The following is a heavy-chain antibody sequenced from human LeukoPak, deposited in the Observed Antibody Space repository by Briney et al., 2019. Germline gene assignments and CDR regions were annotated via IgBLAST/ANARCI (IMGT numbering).Heavy chain of an antibody. CDR3: GKDRWPQVMGGTDY. J-gene: IGHJ4*02. V-gene: IGHV3-53*01. Sequence: GGSLRLSCGAWRFTVRSNYMRWVRQARGKALECGSLIYSGGSTLYADSVKGRFTISRDNSKNTVFLQMRSLRAEDKAVYHCGKDRWPQVMGGTDYWGQGTLVTVSA. CDR1: RFTVRSNY. CDR2: IYSGGST. D-gene: IGHD5-24*01.